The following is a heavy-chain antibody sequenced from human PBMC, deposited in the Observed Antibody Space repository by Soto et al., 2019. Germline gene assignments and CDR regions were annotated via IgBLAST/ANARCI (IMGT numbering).Heavy chain of an antibody. CDR3: AHCRGGVASF. V-gene: IGHV2-5*02. D-gene: IGHD3-16*01. Sequence: QITLNESGPTLVKPTQTLTLTCTFSGFSLSNRDVGVGWIRQPPGKALEWLGVIYWDGDKRYSPSLKSRLTITEDTSKNQVVLRMTKMDPVDTATYFCAHCRGGVASFWGQGTLVTVSS. CDR2: IYWDGDK. J-gene: IGHJ4*02. CDR1: GFSLSNRDVG.